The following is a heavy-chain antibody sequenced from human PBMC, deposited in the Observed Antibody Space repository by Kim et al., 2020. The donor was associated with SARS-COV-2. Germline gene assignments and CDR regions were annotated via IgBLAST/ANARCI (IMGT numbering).Heavy chain of an antibody. CDR2: ISNSANNT. D-gene: IGHD2-21*02. J-gene: IGHJ5*01. V-gene: IGHV3-30-3*01. CDR1: GFTFSNYS. CDR3: ARGDCGVSCDGYCCDS. Sequence: GGSLRLSCVASGFTFSNYSMHWVRQAPGKGLEWVACISNSANNTDYADSVKGRFTISRDNATNTLYLQMNSLRADDTAVYYCARGDCGVSCDGYCCDS.